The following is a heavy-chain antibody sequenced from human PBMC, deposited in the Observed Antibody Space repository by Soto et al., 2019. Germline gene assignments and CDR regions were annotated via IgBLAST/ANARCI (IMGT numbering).Heavy chain of an antibody. CDR2: INPNSGGT. J-gene: IGHJ4*02. Sequence: QVQLVQSGAEVKKPGASVKVSCKASGYTFTGYYMHWVRQAPGQGLEWMGWINPNSGGTNYAQKFQGRVTMTRDTSISTAYMELSRLRSDDTAVSYCARARLDYGDYVFPFDYWGQGTLVTVSS. CDR3: ARARLDYGDYVFPFDY. V-gene: IGHV1-2*02. CDR1: GYTFTGYY. D-gene: IGHD4-17*01.